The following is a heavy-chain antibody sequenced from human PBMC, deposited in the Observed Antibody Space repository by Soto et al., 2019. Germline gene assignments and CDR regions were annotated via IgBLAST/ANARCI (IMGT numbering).Heavy chain of an antibody. CDR2: IYYSGST. V-gene: IGHV4-59*01. D-gene: IGHD1-26*01. CDR1: GGSISSSY. J-gene: IGHJ6*02. Sequence: PSETLSLTCTVSGGSISSSYWSWIRQPPGKGLEWIGYIYYSGSTNYNPSLKSRVTISVDTSKNQFSLKLSSVTAADTAVYYCARAEWELLGGSTIGYGMDVWGQGTTVTVSS. CDR3: ARAEWELLGGSTIGYGMDV.